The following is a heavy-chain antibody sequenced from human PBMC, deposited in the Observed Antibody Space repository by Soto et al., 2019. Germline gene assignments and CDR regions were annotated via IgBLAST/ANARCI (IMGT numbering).Heavy chain of an antibody. CDR1: GGSFTGYY. Sequence: PSETLSLTCAVYGGSFTGYYWTWIRQPPGKGLEWVGEINHSGTTNYNPSLKSRVTISADPSENQFSLKMTSLSAADTAVYSCARAPQGPRLHIVAVTVYNWFDPWGQGTLVTVSS. D-gene: IGHD2-21*02. V-gene: IGHV4-34*01. CDR2: INHSGTT. J-gene: IGHJ5*02. CDR3: ARAPQGPRLHIVAVTVYNWFDP.